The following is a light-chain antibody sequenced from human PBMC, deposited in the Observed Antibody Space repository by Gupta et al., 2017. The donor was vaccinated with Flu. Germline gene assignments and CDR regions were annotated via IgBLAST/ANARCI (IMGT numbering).Light chain of an antibody. Sequence: DIQMTQSPSSLSASVGDRVTITCRASQSISSYLNWYQQKPGKAPKLLIYAASSWQSGVPSRFSGSGSGKDFTLTISSRQPEDFAAYYCQQSYSNLLWTFGQGTKLEIK. CDR1: QSISSY. J-gene: IGKJ2*02. CDR3: QQSYSNLLWT. V-gene: IGKV1-39*01. CDR2: AAS.